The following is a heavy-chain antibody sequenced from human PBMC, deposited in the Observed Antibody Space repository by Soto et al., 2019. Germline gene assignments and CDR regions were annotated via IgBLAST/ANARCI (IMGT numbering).Heavy chain of an antibody. Sequence: LSLSLYLTGDAIVTRTCSCAWIRQPPGKGLEWIGHIHDSASTYYNPSHKSRATISGDTTKNQFSLHLTSVIAADTAVYYCAAYRDYDSSGLDYWGQGTLVS. CDR2: IHDSAST. CDR1: GDAIVTRTCS. J-gene: IGHJ4*02. V-gene: IGHV4-39*01. CDR3: AAYRDYDSSGLDY. D-gene: IGHD3-22*01.